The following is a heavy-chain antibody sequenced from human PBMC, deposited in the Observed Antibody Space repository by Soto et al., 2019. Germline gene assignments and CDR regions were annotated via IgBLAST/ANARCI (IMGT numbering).Heavy chain of an antibody. CDR2: IYYSGGT. CDR1: GGSISSGGYY. Sequence: QVQLQEPGPGLVKPSQTLSLTCTVSGGSISSGGYYWGWLRQHPGKGLEWIGYIYYSGGTHYNPTLKSRFTTSVDTSQNRFALKLSCVTAQDKAVYYCAREIISKLPSLHYYDSSGYYYYFDYWGQGTLVTVTS. D-gene: IGHD3-22*01. J-gene: IGHJ4*01. V-gene: IGHV4-31*03. CDR3: AREIISKLPSLHYYDSSGYYYYFDY.